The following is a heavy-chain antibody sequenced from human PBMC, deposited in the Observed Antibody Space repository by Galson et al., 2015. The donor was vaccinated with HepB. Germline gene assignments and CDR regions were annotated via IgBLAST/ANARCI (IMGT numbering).Heavy chain of an antibody. J-gene: IGHJ4*02. CDR3: ARDSGSYPFDY. D-gene: IGHD1-26*01. Sequence: SLRLSCAASGFTFDHYWIHWVRQAPGKGLLWVSRINADGSGTGYADSAEGRFTISRDNAKSVLYLQMDSLTVADTAVYYCARDSGSYPFDYWGQGTLVTVSS. V-gene: IGHV3-74*01. CDR1: GFTFDHYW. CDR2: INADGSGT.